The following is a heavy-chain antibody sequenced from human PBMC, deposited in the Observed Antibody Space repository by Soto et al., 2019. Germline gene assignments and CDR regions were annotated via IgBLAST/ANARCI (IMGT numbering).Heavy chain of an antibody. CDR1: GFTVSSNY. CDR3: ARDCSGGSCYSKGLATDAFDI. D-gene: IGHD2-15*01. J-gene: IGHJ3*02. V-gene: IGHV3-53*04. CDR2: IYSGGST. Sequence: GGSLRLSCAASGFTVSSNYMSWVRQAPGKGLEWVSVIYSGGSTYYADSVKGRFTISRHNSKNTLYLQMNSLRAEDTAVYYCARDCSGGSCYSKGLATDAFDIWGQGTMVTVSS.